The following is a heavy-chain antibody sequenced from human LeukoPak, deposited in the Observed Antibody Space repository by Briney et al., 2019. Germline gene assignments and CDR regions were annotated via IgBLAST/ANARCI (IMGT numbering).Heavy chain of an antibody. CDR1: GFTFSDYY. CDR3: ARDLVATIIKTACGMDV. J-gene: IGHJ6*02. Sequence: SGGSLRLSCAASGFTFSDYYMSWIRQAPGKGLEWVSYSSSSGSTIYYADSVKGRFTISRDNAKNSLYLQMNSLRAEDTAVYHCARDLVATIIKTACGMDVWGQGTTVTVSS. D-gene: IGHD5-12*01. V-gene: IGHV3-11*01. CDR2: SSSSGSTI.